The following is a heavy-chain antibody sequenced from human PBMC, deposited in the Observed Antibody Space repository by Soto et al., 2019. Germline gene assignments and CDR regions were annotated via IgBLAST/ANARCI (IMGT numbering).Heavy chain of an antibody. CDR3: ASGAAFYYDTSRY. J-gene: IGHJ4*02. CDR1: GFSFSVYA. Sequence: GGSLRLSCAAPGFSFSVYALHWIRQAPGEGLEWVAVISPNGNNRYYADSVKGRFTISRDTSKSTLSLQMTSLRPEDTAVYYCASGAAFYYDTSRYWGQGTLVTVSS. V-gene: IGHV3-30*04. CDR2: ISPNGNNR. D-gene: IGHD3-22*01.